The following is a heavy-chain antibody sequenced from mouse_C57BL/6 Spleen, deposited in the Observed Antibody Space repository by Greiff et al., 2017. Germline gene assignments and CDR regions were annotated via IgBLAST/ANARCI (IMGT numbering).Heavy chain of an antibody. Sequence: QVQLQQPGAELVKPGASVKMSCKASGYTFTSYWITWVKQRPGQGLEWIGDIYPGSGSTNYNEKFKGKATLTVDTSASTAYMQLSSLTSEDSAVYYCAGGQDSSGYDYWGQGTTLTVSS. D-gene: IGHD3-2*02. J-gene: IGHJ2*01. CDR1: GYTFTSYW. CDR3: AGGQDSSGYDY. CDR2: IYPGSGST. V-gene: IGHV1-55*01.